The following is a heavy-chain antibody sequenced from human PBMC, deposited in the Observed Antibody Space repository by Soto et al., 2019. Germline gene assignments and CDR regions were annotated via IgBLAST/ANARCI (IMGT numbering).Heavy chain of an antibody. J-gene: IGHJ6*03. CDR2: INPNSGGT. V-gene: IGHV1-2*02. CDR1: GCTFTGYY. Sequence: ASVEVSCKAAGCTFTGYYMHWVRQAPGQGLEWMGWINPNSGGTNYAQKFQGRVTMTRDTSTSTVYMELSSLRSEDTAVYYCASSATSYYMDVWGKGTTVTVSS. CDR3: ASSATSYYMDV. D-gene: IGHD5-12*01.